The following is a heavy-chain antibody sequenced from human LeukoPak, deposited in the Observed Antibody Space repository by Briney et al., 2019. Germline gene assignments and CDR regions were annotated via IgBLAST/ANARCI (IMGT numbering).Heavy chain of an antibody. D-gene: IGHD6-6*01. CDR3: ARGSSSVPHWFDP. V-gene: IGHV4-61*02. CDR1: GGSISSGTYY. CDR2: IYISGST. J-gene: IGHJ5*02. Sequence: PSQTLSLTCTVSGGSISSGTYYWSWIRQPAGKGLEWIGRIYISGSTNYNPSLKSRVTISVDRSKNQFSLKLNSVTAADTAVYYCARGSSSVPHWFDPWGQGTLVTVSS.